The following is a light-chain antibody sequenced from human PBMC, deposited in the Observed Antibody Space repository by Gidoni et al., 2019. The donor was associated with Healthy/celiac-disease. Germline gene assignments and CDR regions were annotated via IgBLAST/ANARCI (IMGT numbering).Light chain of an antibody. V-gene: IGKV2-24*01. CDR3: RQDTQAMYT. CDR1: QSLVHSDGNNY. CDR2: KIS. J-gene: IGKJ2*01. Sequence: DIVMTQTPLSSPVTLGQPASISCRSSQSLVHSDGNNYLSWLQQRPGQPPRLLMYKISNRFSGVPDRLSGSGAGTDFTLKISRVEAEDVGVYYCRQDTQAMYTFGQGTKLEIK.